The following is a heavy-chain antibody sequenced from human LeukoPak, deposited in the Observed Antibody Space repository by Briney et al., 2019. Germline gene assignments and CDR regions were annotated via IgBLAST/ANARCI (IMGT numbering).Heavy chain of an antibody. V-gene: IGHV5-51*01. D-gene: IGHD5-12*01. CDR2: IYPGDSDT. CDR1: GYSFTSYW. J-gene: IGHJ5*02. CDR3: ARQKVDIVATINWFDP. Sequence: GESLKISCKGSGYSFTSYWIGWVRPVPGKGLEWMGIIYPGDSDTRYSPSFQGQVTISADKSISTAYLQWSSLKASDTAMYYCARQKVDIVATINWFDPWGQGTLVTVSS.